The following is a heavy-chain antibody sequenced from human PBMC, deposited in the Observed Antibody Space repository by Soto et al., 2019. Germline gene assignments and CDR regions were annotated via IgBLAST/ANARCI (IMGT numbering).Heavy chain of an antibody. CDR2: TYYRSHWYN. D-gene: IGHD6-6*01. Sequence: PSQTLSLTFAISVDGVSSNSGAWNWIRQSPSRGLEWLGRTYYRSHWYNDFAVSVKSRVTIDPDTSKNQFSLQLNSVTPEDTAVYYCVRQYRDSQYYSGLDVWGQGTTVTVSS. CDR1: VDGVSSNSGA. CDR3: VRQYRDSQYYSGLDV. J-gene: IGHJ6*02. V-gene: IGHV6-1*01.